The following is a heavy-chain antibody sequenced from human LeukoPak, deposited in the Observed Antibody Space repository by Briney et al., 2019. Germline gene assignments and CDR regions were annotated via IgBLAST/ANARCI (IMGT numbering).Heavy chain of an antibody. CDR2: ISGSGDST. Sequence: GGSLRLSCAASGFTFSSYAMSWVRQAPGKGLEWVSAISGSGDSTYYGDSVKGRFTISRDNSKNTLYLQMNSLRAEDTAVYHCTKAGGFASWYDYWGQGALVTVSS. CDR3: TKAGGFASWYDY. D-gene: IGHD6-13*01. J-gene: IGHJ4*02. V-gene: IGHV3-23*01. CDR1: GFTFSSYA.